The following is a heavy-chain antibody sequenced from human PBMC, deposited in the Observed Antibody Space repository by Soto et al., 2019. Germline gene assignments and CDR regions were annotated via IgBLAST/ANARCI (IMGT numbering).Heavy chain of an antibody. J-gene: IGHJ4*02. CDR2: LSHDGGNI. V-gene: IGHV3-23*01. Sequence: GSLRLSCEAPDFSFTHHAMSCFGLPAFKWLQWVAALSHDGGNIYYRDSVRGRFTISRDNSKNTLYLQMHSLKAEDTAVYFCAKQMGTWVDTAIDFWGQGTQVTVSS. D-gene: IGHD1-1*01. CDR3: AKQMGTWVDTAIDF. CDR1: DFSFTHHA.